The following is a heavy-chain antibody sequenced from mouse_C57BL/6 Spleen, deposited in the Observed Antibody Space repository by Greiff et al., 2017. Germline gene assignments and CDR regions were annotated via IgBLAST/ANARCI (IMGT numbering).Heavy chain of an antibody. CDR1: GYAFSSSW. CDR3: ARGPGAMDY. V-gene: IGHV1-82*01. Sequence: VQLQQSGPELVKPGASVKISSKASGYAFSSSWMNWVKQRPGKGLEWIGRIYPGDGDTNYNGKFKGKATLTADKSSSTAYMQLSSLTSEDSAVYFCARGPGAMDYWGQGTSVTVSS. J-gene: IGHJ4*01. CDR2: IYPGDGDT.